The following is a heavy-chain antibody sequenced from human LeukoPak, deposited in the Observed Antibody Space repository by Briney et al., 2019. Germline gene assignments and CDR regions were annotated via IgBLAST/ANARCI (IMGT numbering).Heavy chain of an antibody. CDR1: GFTFDDYG. Sequence: GGSLRLSCAASGFTFDDYGMSWVRQAPGKGLEWVSGINWNGGSTGYADSVKGRFTISRDNAKNSLYLQMNSLRAEDTALYYCARDGVSSGVTPAFAIWGQGTMVTVSS. D-gene: IGHD3-22*01. J-gene: IGHJ3*02. CDR2: INWNGGST. CDR3: ARDGVSSGVTPAFAI. V-gene: IGHV3-20*04.